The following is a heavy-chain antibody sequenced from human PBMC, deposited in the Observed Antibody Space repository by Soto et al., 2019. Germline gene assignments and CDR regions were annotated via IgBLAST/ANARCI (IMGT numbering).Heavy chain of an antibody. D-gene: IGHD3-22*01. Sequence: VHLVQSGAEVKKPGASVKVSCRASGYTFTSDAMHWVRQAPGQGLEWLGWINVGTGYTTFSQKFQCRVSITRVTYASTAYMELSSLRSEDTAIYYCARAGAWGSNYDDAAFDAWGQGTKVTVSS. V-gene: IGHV1-3*01. J-gene: IGHJ3*01. CDR1: GYTFTSDA. CDR3: ARAGAWGSNYDDAAFDA. CDR2: INVGTGYT.